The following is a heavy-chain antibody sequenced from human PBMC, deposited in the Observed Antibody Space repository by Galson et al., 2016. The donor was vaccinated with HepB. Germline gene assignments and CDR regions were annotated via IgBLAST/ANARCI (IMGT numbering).Heavy chain of an antibody. V-gene: IGHV4-34*01. D-gene: IGHD2-15*01. CDR2: INDSGST. J-gene: IGHJ6*03. Sequence: ETLSLTCAVYGGSFSGYYWTWIRRPPGKGLEWIGEINDSGSTTYNPSLKRRVTISEDASKNQFSLKLRSVTSADTAVYYCAKSPGNCSGGSCYPRYYYYYMDVWGKGTTVTVSS. CDR1: GGSFSGYY. CDR3: AKSPGNCSGGSCYPRYYYYYMDV.